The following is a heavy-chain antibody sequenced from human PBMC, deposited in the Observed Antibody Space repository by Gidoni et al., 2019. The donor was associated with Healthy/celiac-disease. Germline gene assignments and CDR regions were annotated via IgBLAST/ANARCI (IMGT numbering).Heavy chain of an antibody. J-gene: IGHJ5*02. CDR1: GSSFTSYW. CDR2: IDPSDSYT. V-gene: IGHV5-10-1*03. Sequence: EVQLVQSGAEVNTPGESLRISCKGSGSSFTSYWISWVRQMPGKGLEWMGRIDPSDSYTNYSPSFQGHVTISADKSISTAYLQWSSLKASDTAMYYCARHWYQLLYLAPWGQGTLVTVSS. CDR3: ARHWYQLLYLAP. D-gene: IGHD2-2*02.